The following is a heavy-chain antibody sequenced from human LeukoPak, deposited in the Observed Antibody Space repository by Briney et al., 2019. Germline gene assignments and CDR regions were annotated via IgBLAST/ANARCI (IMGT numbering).Heavy chain of an antibody. D-gene: IGHD4-17*01. CDR3: AREIGYGDSDY. CDR1: GYTFTSYY. Sequence: ASVKVSCKASGYTFTSYYMHWVRQAPGQGLEWMGIISPSGGSTSYAQKFQGRVTMTRDTSTSTAYMELSSLRSEDTAVYYCAREIGYGDSDYWGQGTLVTVSS. CDR2: ISPSGGST. V-gene: IGHV1-46*01. J-gene: IGHJ4*02.